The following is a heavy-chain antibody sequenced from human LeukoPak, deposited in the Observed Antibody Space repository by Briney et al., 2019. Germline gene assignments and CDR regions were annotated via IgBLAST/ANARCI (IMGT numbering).Heavy chain of an antibody. D-gene: IGHD3-10*01. CDR1: GGSISSYY. Sequence: SVTLSLTCTVSGGSISSYYWSWLRQPAGKGLEWIGRIYTSGSTNYNPSLTSRVTMSVDTSKNQFSLKLSSVTAADTAVYYCATLWFGDYYYYYMDVWGKGTTVTVSS. V-gene: IGHV4-4*07. CDR2: IYTSGST. CDR3: ATLWFGDYYYYYMDV. J-gene: IGHJ6*03.